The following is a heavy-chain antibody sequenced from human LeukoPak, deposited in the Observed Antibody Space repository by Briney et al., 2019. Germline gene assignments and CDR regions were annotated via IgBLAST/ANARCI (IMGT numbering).Heavy chain of an antibody. CDR2: INHSGST. V-gene: IGHV4-34*01. J-gene: IGHJ5*02. Sequence: SETLSLTCAVYGGSFSGYYWSWIRQPPGKGLEWIGEINHSGSTNYNPSLKSRVTISLDTSKNQFSLKPSSVTAADTAIYYCARGNLEWAAGTRWFDPWGQGTLVTVSS. CDR1: GGSFSGYY. D-gene: IGHD6-13*01. CDR3: ARGNLEWAAGTRWFDP.